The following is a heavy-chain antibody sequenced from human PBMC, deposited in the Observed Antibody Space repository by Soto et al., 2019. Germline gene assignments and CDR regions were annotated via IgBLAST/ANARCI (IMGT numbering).Heavy chain of an antibody. Sequence: QVHLVQYGAEVKKPGASVKVSCKASGYIFTKSAMHWVRQAPGQRLEWMGWISGGNGNTKYSPKLQDRVTITRDTSASTAYMELSSLRSEDTALYYCARDGVAAGNINFDYWGQGTLVTVSS. CDR1: GYIFTKSA. CDR2: ISGGNGNT. J-gene: IGHJ4*02. V-gene: IGHV1-3*01. D-gene: IGHD6-25*01. CDR3: ARDGVAAGNINFDY.